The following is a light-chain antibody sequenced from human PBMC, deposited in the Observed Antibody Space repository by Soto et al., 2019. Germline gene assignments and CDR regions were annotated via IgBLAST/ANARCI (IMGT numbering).Light chain of an antibody. CDR1: QDIGIR. Sequence: DIQMTQSPSSLSASVGDRVTITCRPSQDIGIRLAWYQQKPGKAPKLLIFDASSLKSGVPSRFSGSGSGTEFTLTISRLQPDDVATYYCLQYSSHSWTFGQGTKVDIK. CDR2: DAS. V-gene: IGKV1-5*01. J-gene: IGKJ1*01. CDR3: LQYSSHSWT.